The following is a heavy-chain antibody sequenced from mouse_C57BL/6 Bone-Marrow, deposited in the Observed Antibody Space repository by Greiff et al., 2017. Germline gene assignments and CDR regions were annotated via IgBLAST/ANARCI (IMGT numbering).Heavy chain of an antibody. CDR3: ARRGSPYYGSSYDFDY. CDR2: ISPNNGGT. Sequence: VQLQQSGPELVKPGASVKIPCKASGYTFTDYNMDWVKQSHGKSLEWIGDISPNNGGTIYNQKFKGKATLTVDKSSSTAYMELRSLTSEDTAVYYCARRGSPYYGSSYDFDYWGQGTTLTVSS. V-gene: IGHV1-18*01. D-gene: IGHD1-1*01. J-gene: IGHJ2*01. CDR1: GYTFTDYN.